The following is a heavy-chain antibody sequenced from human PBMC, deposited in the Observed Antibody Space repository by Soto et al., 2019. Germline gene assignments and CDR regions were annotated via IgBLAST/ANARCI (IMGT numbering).Heavy chain of an antibody. D-gene: IGHD3-22*01. CDR3: VYWFSAQFDY. CDR2: ISPSGSNT. J-gene: IGHJ4*02. V-gene: IGHV3-23*05. CDR1: GLTFNSHT. Sequence: GGSLRLSCTASGLTFNSHTMSWVRQAPGRGLEWVSTISPSGSNTHYADSVKGRFTISRDNSRNTLYLQMSSLRAADTAVYYCVYWFSAQFDYWGQGTPVTVSS.